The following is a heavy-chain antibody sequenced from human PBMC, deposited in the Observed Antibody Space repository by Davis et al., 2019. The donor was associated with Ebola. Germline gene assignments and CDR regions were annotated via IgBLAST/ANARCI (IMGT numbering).Heavy chain of an antibody. CDR2: IHDSGST. Sequence: SETLSLTCTVSGGSISGDYWSWIRQPPGKGLEWIGYIHDSGSTNYNPSLKSRVTISVDTSKNQFSLKLSSVTAADTAVYYCARGRIVATIRYYYYYGMDVWGQGTTVTVSS. CDR1: GGSISGDY. J-gene: IGHJ6*02. D-gene: IGHD5-12*01. CDR3: ARGRIVATIRYYYYYGMDV. V-gene: IGHV4-59*12.